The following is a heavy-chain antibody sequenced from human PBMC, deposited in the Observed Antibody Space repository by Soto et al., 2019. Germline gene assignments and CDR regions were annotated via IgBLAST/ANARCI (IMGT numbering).Heavy chain of an antibody. D-gene: IGHD3-10*01. Sequence: GGSLRLSCVASGFTFSTYWMHWVRQAPGKGLVWISRINSDGSSTVYADSVKGRFTISRDNAKNTLYLQMDSLRAEDTAVYYCARDQLLSFGNPPGWFDPWGQGTLVTVSS. V-gene: IGHV3-74*03. CDR2: INSDGSST. CDR3: ARDQLLSFGNPPGWFDP. CDR1: GFTFSTYW. J-gene: IGHJ5*02.